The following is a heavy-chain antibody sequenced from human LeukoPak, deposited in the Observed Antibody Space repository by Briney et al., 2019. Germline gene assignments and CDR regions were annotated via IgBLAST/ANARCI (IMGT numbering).Heavy chain of an antibody. Sequence: PGGSLRLSCAASGFTFSSYSMNWVRQAPGKGLEWVSYISSSSSTIYYADSVKGRFTISRDNAKNSLYLQMNSLRAEDTAVYYCARDLPTYYYDSSGLRGYFDYWGQGTLVTVSS. CDR2: ISSSSSTI. D-gene: IGHD3-22*01. CDR1: GFTFSSYS. J-gene: IGHJ4*02. CDR3: ARDLPTYYYDSSGLRGYFDY. V-gene: IGHV3-48*04.